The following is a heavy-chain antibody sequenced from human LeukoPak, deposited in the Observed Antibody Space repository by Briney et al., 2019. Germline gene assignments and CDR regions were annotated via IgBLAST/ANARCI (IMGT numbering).Heavy chain of an antibody. V-gene: IGHV1-69*13. CDR3: ARVGQLQSRGYYFDY. Sequence: SVKVSCKASGYTFTSYAISWVRQAPGQGLEWMGGIIPIFGTANYAQKFQGRVTITADESTSTAYMELSSLRSEDTAVYYCARVGQLQSRGYYFDYWGQGTLVTVSS. D-gene: IGHD6-6*01. CDR2: IIPIFGTA. CDR1: GYTFTSYA. J-gene: IGHJ4*02.